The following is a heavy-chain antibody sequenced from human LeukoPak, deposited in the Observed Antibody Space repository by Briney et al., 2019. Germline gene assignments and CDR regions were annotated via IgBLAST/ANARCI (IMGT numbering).Heavy chain of an antibody. D-gene: IGHD6-13*01. CDR2: ISSSSSTM. V-gene: IGHV3-48*02. J-gene: IGHJ4*02. CDR1: GFTFSSYA. Sequence: GGSLRLSCAASGFTFSSYAMSWVRQAPGKGLEWVSYISSSSSTMYYADSVKGRFTISRDNAKNSLYLQMNSLRDEDTAVYYCARAPKRGSSSNYYWGQGTLVTVSS. CDR3: ARAPKRGSSSNYY.